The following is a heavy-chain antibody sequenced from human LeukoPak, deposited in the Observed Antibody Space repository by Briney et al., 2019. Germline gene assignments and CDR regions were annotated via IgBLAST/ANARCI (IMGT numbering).Heavy chain of an antibody. CDR2: IYHSGIT. J-gene: IGHJ4*02. D-gene: IGHD5/OR15-5a*01. CDR3: ATLVSTRYYFDY. Sequence: SETLSLTCTVSDYSISSGYGYYWGWIRQPPGKGLEWIGNIYHSGITYYNHFNSSLKSRVTISIDTSKNQFSLRLTSVTAADTAVYFCATLVSTRYYFDYWGQGALVTVSS. V-gene: IGHV4-38-2*02. CDR1: DYSISSGYGYY.